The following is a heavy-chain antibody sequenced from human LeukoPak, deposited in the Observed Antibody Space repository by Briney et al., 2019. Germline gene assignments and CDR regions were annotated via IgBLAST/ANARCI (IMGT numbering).Heavy chain of an antibody. J-gene: IGHJ4*02. CDR3: ALDYGDYVFDY. CDR1: RYTFTSYD. Sequence: ASVKVSCKASRYTFTSYDIHWVRQATGQGLEWMGWMNPNSGNTGYAQKFQGRVTMTRNTSISTAYMELSSLRSEDTAVYYCALDYGDYVFDYWGQGTLVTVSS. D-gene: IGHD4-17*01. CDR2: MNPNSGNT. V-gene: IGHV1-8*01.